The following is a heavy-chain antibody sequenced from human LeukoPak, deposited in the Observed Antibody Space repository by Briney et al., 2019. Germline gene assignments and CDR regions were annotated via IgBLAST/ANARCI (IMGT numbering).Heavy chain of an antibody. J-gene: IGHJ4*02. CDR1: GGSISSYY. Sequence: SETLSHTCTVSGGSISSYYWSWIRQPPGKGLEWIGNIDYTRDTNYNPSLRSRVTISVDKSKNQFSLNLNSVTAADTAVYYCARNGPHYYDKSGYLDSWGQGTLVTVSS. CDR3: ARNGPHYYDKSGYLDS. D-gene: IGHD3-22*01. CDR2: IDYTRDT. V-gene: IGHV4-59*03.